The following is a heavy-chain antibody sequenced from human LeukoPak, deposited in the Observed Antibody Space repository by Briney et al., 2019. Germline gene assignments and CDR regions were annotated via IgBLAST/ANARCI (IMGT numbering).Heavy chain of an antibody. D-gene: IGHD3-22*01. CDR1: GFNFNNYA. Sequence: GGSLRLSCSASGFNFNNYAMNWVRQAPGKGLEYVSAISSNGGSTYYADSEKGRCTISRDNSKNTLYLQMSSLRAEDTAVYYCGLAAYYYDSSGSDDAFDIWGQGTMVIVSS. V-gene: IGHV3-64D*08. CDR3: GLAAYYYDSSGSDDAFDI. J-gene: IGHJ3*02. CDR2: ISSNGGST.